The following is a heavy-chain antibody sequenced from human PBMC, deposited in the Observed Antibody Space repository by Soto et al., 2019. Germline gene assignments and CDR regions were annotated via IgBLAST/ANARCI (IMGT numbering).Heavy chain of an antibody. CDR3: ARGVGWEPLDY. V-gene: IGHV1-18*01. CDR2: ISTYNGDT. D-gene: IGHD1-26*01. Sequence: GASVKVSCKASGYTFTRSGISWVRQAPGQGLEWMGWISTYNGDTNYAQTFQGRVTMTTDTSTSTAYMELRSLRSDDTAVYYCARGVGWEPLDYWGQGNLVTVSS. J-gene: IGHJ4*02. CDR1: GYTFTRSG.